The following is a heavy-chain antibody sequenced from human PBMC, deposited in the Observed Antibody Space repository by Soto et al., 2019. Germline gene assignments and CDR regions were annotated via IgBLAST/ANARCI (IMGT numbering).Heavy chain of an antibody. D-gene: IGHD6-6*01. CDR1: GFAFSMSA. Sequence: EVQLLESGGGLVQPGGSLRLSCAACGFAFSMSAMTWVRQAPGKGLEWVSTTGLNGRTTYYADSVKGRFTVSRDNTKNTLDPQMSSLRAEDTAVYCCATVPSTSRSFAYWGQGPLATVSS. V-gene: IGHV3-23*01. CDR2: TGLNGRTT. J-gene: IGHJ4*02. CDR3: ATVPSTSRSFAY.